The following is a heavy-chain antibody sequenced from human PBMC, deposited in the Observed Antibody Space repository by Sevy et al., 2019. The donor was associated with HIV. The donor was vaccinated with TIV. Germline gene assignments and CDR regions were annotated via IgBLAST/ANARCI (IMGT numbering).Heavy chain of an antibody. CDR3: TSMTTVVGVFDF. Sequence: GGSLRLSCAASGFIFSNAWMSWVRQAPGKGLEWVGRIKSKSDGGPSDYAAPVKGRFTISRDDSRNTLYLQMNSLKTEDTAVYYCTSMTTVVGVFDFWGQGTLVTVSS. J-gene: IGHJ4*02. CDR1: GFIFSNAW. CDR2: IKSKSDGGPS. D-gene: IGHD4-17*01. V-gene: IGHV3-15*01.